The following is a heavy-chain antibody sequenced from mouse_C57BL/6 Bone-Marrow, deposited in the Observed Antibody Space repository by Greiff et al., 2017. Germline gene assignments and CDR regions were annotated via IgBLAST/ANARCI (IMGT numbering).Heavy chain of an antibody. V-gene: IGHV5-6*02. CDR1: GFPFSSYG. J-gene: IGHJ3*01. CDR2: ISSGGSYT. Sequence: EVKLVESGGDLVKPGGSLKLSCAASGFPFSSYGMSWVRQTPDKRLEWVATISSGGSYTYYPDSVKGRFTISRDNAKNTLYLQMSSLKSEDTAMYYCAREGTGKAYWGQGTLVTVSA. CDR3: AREGTGKAY. D-gene: IGHD4-1*01.